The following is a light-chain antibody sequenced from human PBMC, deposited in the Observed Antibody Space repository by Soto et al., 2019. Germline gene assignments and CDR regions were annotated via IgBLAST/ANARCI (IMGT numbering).Light chain of an antibody. CDR1: SSDLGGYNY. V-gene: IGLV2-8*01. Sequence: QSVLTQPPSASGSPGQSVTISCTGTSSDLGGYNYVSWYQHHPVKAPKLMIYDVNKRPSGVPDRFSGSKSGNTASLTVSGLQAEDEADYYCSSYAGSNNFVVFGGGTKVTVL. CDR2: DVN. CDR3: SSYAGSNNFVV. J-gene: IGLJ2*01.